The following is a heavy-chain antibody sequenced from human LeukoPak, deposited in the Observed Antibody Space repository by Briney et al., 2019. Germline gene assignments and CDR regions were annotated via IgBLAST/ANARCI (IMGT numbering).Heavy chain of an antibody. CDR1: GFTFSSYW. CDR3: ATEVGAFGGDADAFDI. D-gene: IGHD3-16*01. Sequence: PGGSLRLSCAASGFTFSSYWMSWVRQAPGKGLEWVANIKQDGSEKYYVDSVKGRFTISRDSAKNSLYLQMNSLRAEDTPVFSCATEVGAFGGDADAFDIWGQGTMVTVSS. CDR2: IKQDGSEK. V-gene: IGHV3-7*01. J-gene: IGHJ3*02.